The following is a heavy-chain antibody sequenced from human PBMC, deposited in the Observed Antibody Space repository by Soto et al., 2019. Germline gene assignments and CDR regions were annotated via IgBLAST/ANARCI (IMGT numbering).Heavy chain of an antibody. CDR2: INPNSGGT. CDR3: ARGLGYCSGGSCYPQNNWFDP. Sequence: QVQLVQSGAEVKKPGASVKVSCKASGYTFTGYYMHWVRQAPGQGLEWVGWINPNSGGTNYAQKFQGWVTMTRDTSISTAYMELSRLRSDDTAVYYCARGLGYCSGGSCYPQNNWFDPWGQGTLVTVSS. J-gene: IGHJ5*02. D-gene: IGHD2-15*01. CDR1: GYTFTGYY. V-gene: IGHV1-2*04.